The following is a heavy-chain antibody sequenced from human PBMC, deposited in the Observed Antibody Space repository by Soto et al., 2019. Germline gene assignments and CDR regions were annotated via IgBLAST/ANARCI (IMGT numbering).Heavy chain of an antibody. D-gene: IGHD6-19*01. Sequence: DVQLVESGGGLVKPGGSLRLSCAASGFTFSNAWRSWGRQSPGKGLEWVGRIKSKTDGGTTDYAAPVKGRFTISRDDSKNTLYLQMNSLKTEDTAVYYCTTDPAVAVASAFDIWGQGTMVTVSS. CDR1: GFTFSNAW. CDR3: TTDPAVAVASAFDI. J-gene: IGHJ3*02. CDR2: IKSKTDGGTT. V-gene: IGHV3-15*01.